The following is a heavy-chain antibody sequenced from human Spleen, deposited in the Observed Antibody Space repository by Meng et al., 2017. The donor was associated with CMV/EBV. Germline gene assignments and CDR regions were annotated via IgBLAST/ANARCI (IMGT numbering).Heavy chain of an antibody. J-gene: IGHJ3*02. V-gene: IGHV3-7*01. D-gene: IGHD1-1*01. CDR1: GFTFSHYW. Sequence: GESLKISCAASGFTFSHYWMSWVRQAPGKGLEWVANIKHDGSEKFYVDCVKGRFTISRDNAENSLDLQMNRLRAEDTAVYYCARPNWNDAVDAFDIWGQGTMVTVSS. CDR2: IKHDGSEK. CDR3: ARPNWNDAVDAFDI.